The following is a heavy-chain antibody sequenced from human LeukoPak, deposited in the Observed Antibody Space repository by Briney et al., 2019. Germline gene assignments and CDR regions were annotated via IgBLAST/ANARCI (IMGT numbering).Heavy chain of an antibody. V-gene: IGHV4-59*08. J-gene: IGHJ5*02. CDR2: IYYSGST. CDR1: GGSISSYY. CDR3: ARHQRGFDP. D-gene: IGHD3-10*01. Sequence: TSETLSLTCTVSGGSISSYYWSWIRQPPGKGLEWIGYIYYSGSTNYNPSLKSRVTISVDTSKNQFSLKLSSVTAADTAVYYCARHQRGFDPWGQGTLATVSS.